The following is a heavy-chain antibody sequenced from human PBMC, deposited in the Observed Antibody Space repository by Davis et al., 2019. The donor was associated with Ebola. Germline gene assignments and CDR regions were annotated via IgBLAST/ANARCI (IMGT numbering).Heavy chain of an antibody. V-gene: IGHV3-21*01. D-gene: IGHD3-3*01. CDR3: ARHRPVGYDLWSAYYGHQREGASWRYGLDV. CDR1: GFTFTSYN. J-gene: IGHJ6*02. Sequence: PGGSLRLSCAASGFTFTSYNFNWVRQAPGQGLEWVSSITGRSGYTYYADSVKGRFTISRDSGKNSLYLQLNDLRAEDTAIYYCARHRPVGYDLWSAYYGHQREGASWRYGLDVWGRGTTVTVSS. CDR2: ITGRSGYT.